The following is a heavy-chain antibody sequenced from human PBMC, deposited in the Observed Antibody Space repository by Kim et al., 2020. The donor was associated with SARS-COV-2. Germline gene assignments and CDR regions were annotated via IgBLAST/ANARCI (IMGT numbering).Heavy chain of an antibody. D-gene: IGHD6-19*01. CDR1: GFTFSSYA. CDR3: AKDGYSSGWYGGYFDY. J-gene: IGHJ4*02. V-gene: IGHV3-23*01. Sequence: GGSLRLSCAASGFTFSSYAMSWVRQAPGKGLEWVSAISGSGGSTYYADSVKGRFTISRDNSKNTLYLQMNSLRAEDTAVYYCAKDGYSSGWYGGYFDYWGQGTLVTVSS. CDR2: ISGSGGST.